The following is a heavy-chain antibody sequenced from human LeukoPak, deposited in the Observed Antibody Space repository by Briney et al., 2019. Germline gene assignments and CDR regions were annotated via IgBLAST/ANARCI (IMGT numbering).Heavy chain of an antibody. J-gene: IGHJ3*02. V-gene: IGHV3-7*01. CDR2: IKQDETEK. CDR1: GFTFSSYW. Sequence: GGSLRLSCAASGFTFSSYWMSWVRQAPGKGLEWVANIKQDETEKYYVDSVKGRFTISRDNAKKSLYLQMNSLRGEDTAVYYCTRDSGYNAFDIWGQGTMVTVSS. D-gene: IGHD5-12*01. CDR3: TRDSGYNAFDI.